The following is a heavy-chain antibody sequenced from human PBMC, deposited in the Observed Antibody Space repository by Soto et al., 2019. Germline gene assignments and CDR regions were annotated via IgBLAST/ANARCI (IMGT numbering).Heavy chain of an antibody. CDR3: AKDRATIFGVVWKYGLDV. CDR2: ISESGKNT. D-gene: IGHD3-3*01. Sequence: PGGSLRLSCAASGFKFRSYAMAWVRQAPGKGLEWVSGISESGKNTNYADAVRGRFTISRDNSRNTLDLQMSSLRAEDTAIYYCAKDRATIFGVVWKYGLDVWGQGTTVTVSS. J-gene: IGHJ6*02. V-gene: IGHV3-23*01. CDR1: GFKFRSYA.